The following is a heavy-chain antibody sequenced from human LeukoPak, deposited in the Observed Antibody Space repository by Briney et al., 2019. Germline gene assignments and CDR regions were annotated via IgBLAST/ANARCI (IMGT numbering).Heavy chain of an antibody. CDR2: IIPIFGTA. V-gene: IGHV1-69*05. Sequence: SVKVSCKASGGTFSSYAISWVRQAPGQGLEWMGGIIPIFGTANYAQKFQGRVTITTDESTGTAYMELSSLRSEDTAVYYCARGPITMIVARVAYMDVWGKGTTVTVSS. CDR3: ARGPITMIVARVAYMDV. J-gene: IGHJ6*03. CDR1: GGTFSSYA. D-gene: IGHD3-22*01.